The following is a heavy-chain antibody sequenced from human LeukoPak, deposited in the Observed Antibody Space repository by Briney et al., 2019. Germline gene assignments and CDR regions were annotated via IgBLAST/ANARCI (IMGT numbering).Heavy chain of an antibody. CDR2: ISGSDGST. CDR1: GFTFSNYA. CDR3: AKGRGYCTGGSCYSDY. Sequence: GGSLRLSCTASGFTFSNYAMSWFGQAPGKGLEWSSPISGSDGSTYYADSVKGRFTISRDNPKNTLYLQMDSLRVEDTAIYYCAKGRGYCTGGSCYSDYWGQGTLVTVSS. J-gene: IGHJ4*02. D-gene: IGHD2-15*01. V-gene: IGHV3-23*01.